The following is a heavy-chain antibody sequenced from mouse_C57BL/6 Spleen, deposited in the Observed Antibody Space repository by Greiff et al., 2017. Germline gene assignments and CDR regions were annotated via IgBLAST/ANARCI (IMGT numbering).Heavy chain of an antibody. CDR1: GYTFTSYW. D-gene: IGHD1-1*01. CDR2: IYPGSGST. V-gene: IGHV1-55*01. Sequence: QFQLQQPGAELVKPGASVKMSCKASGYTFTSYWITWVKQRPGQGLEWIGDIYPGSGSTNYNEKFKSKATLTVDTSSSTAYMQLSSLTSEDSAVYYCARGRITTVVATPYYYAMDYWGQGTSVTVSS. CDR3: ARGRITTVVATPYYYAMDY. J-gene: IGHJ4*01.